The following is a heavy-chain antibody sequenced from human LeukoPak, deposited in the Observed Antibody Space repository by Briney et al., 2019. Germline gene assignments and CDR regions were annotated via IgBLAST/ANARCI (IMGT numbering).Heavy chain of an antibody. Sequence: ASVKVSCKASGYTFTGYYMHWVRQSPGQGLEWMGWINPNSGGTNYAQKFQGRVTKTRDTSISTAYMELSRLRSDDTAVYYCARGTSSRVKHYYFDYWGQGTLVTVSS. D-gene: IGHD6-13*01. V-gene: IGHV1-2*02. CDR2: INPNSGGT. CDR3: ARGTSSRVKHYYFDY. J-gene: IGHJ4*02. CDR1: GYTFTGYY.